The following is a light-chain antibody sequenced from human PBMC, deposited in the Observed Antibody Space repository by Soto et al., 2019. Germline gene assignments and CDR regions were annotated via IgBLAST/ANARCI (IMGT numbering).Light chain of an antibody. Sequence: EIVLTQSPATLSLSPGERATLSCRASQTVRNNLAWYQQKPGQAPRLLIYGASTRATGIPARFSGSGSGTEFTLTISSLQSEDSAVYYCQQYNNWPPWTFGQGTKVDIK. CDR2: GAS. V-gene: IGKV3-15*01. J-gene: IGKJ1*01. CDR3: QQYNNWPPWT. CDR1: QTVRNN.